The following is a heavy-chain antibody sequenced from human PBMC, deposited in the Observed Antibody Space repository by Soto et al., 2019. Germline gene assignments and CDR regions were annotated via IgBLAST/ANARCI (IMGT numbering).Heavy chain of an antibody. V-gene: IGHV1-69*06. CDR2: IIPIFGTA. J-gene: IGHJ4*02. Sequence: QVQLVQSGAEVKKPGSSVKVSCKASGGTFSSYAISWVRQAPGQGLEWMGGIIPIFGTANYAQKFQGRVTITADKSTSTGYMELSSLRSEDAAVYYCARRRAGYCSGGSCYYFDSWGQGTLVTVSS. CDR3: ARRRAGYCSGGSCYYFDS. D-gene: IGHD2-15*01. CDR1: GGTFSSYA.